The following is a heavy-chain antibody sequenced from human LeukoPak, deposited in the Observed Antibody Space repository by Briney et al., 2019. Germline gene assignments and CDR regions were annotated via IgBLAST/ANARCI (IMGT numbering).Heavy chain of an antibody. Sequence: EASVKVSCKASGYTFTSYGISWVRQAPGQGLEWMGWISAYNGNTNYAQKLQGRVTMTTDTSTSTAYMELRSLRSDDTAVYYCARDPRLVAADLSGYYYYYGMDVWGQGTTVNVSS. V-gene: IGHV1-18*01. D-gene: IGHD2-2*01. CDR2: ISAYNGNT. CDR1: GYTFTSYG. J-gene: IGHJ6*02. CDR3: ARDPRLVAADLSGYYYYYGMDV.